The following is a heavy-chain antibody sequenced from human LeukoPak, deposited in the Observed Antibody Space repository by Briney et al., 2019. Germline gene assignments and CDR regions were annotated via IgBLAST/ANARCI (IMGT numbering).Heavy chain of an antibody. CDR1: GFTFSNYW. CDR3: TRFSRSSSSNY. D-gene: IGHD6-6*01. CDR2: IRQDGSDK. V-gene: IGHV3-7*01. Sequence: GGSLRLSCAASGFTFSNYWMSWVRQAPGKGLEGVAIIRQDGSDKKYVDSVKVRFTISRDNAKNSLYLEVNSLRAEDTAVYYCTRFSRSSSSNYWGQGTLVTVSS. J-gene: IGHJ4*02.